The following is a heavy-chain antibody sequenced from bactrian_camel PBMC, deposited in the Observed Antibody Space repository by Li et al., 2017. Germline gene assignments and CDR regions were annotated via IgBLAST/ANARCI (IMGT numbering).Heavy chain of an antibody. CDR2: IDSDGDT. V-gene: IGHV3S26*01. J-gene: IGHJ4*01. CDR3: AAKSPGSGWYSPGSYNY. CDR1: GYTSSSYC. Sequence: VQLVESGGGSVQAGGSLEISCQVSGYTSSSYCMAWLRLAPGKEREGVATIDSDGDTSYADSVKGRFTISRDNAKNTLHPQMNSLKSEDSAMYYCAAKSPGSGWYSPGSYNYWGQGTQVTVS. D-gene: IGHD6*01.